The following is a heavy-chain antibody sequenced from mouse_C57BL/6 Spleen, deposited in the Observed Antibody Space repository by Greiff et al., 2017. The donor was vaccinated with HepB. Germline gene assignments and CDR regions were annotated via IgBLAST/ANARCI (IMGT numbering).Heavy chain of an antibody. J-gene: IGHJ4*01. CDR3: ARRGLRLPFYAMDY. CDR2: IDPSDSET. Sequence: VQLQQPGAELVRPGSSVKLSCKASGYTFTSYLMHWVKQRPIQGLEWIGNIDPSDSETHYNQKFKDKATLTVDKSSSTAYMQLSSLTSEDSAVYYCARRGLRLPFYAMDYWGQGTSVTVSS. V-gene: IGHV1-52*01. CDR1: GYTFTSYL. D-gene: IGHD3-2*02.